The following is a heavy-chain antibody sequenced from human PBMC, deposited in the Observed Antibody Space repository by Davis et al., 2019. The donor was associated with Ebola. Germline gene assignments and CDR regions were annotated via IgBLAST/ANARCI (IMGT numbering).Heavy chain of an antibody. V-gene: IGHV1-18*01. J-gene: IGHJ6*02. Sequence: AASVQVSCKASGYTFTTYGITWVRQAPGQGLEWMGWISAYSGNTDSAQKFQGRVTMTTDTATSTADMELSSLRSEDKAVYYCARDPINRVRGVIMNLGVWGQGTTVTVSS. D-gene: IGHD3-10*01. CDR2: ISAYSGNT. CDR3: ARDPINRVRGVIMNLGV. CDR1: GYTFTTYG.